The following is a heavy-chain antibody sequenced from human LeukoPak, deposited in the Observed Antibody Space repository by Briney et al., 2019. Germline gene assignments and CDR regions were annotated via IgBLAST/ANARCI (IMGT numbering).Heavy chain of an antibody. CDR1: GYSFTSYW. J-gene: IGHJ5*02. D-gene: IGHD3-10*01. CDR2: IYPGDSDT. Sequence: GESLKISCKGSGYSFTSYWTGWVRQMPGKGLEWMGIIYPGDSDTRYSPSLQGQVTISADKSISTAYLQWSSLKASDTAMYYCARRYHYDSGSYSAWGQGTLVTVSS. CDR3: ARRYHYDSGSYSA. V-gene: IGHV5-51*01.